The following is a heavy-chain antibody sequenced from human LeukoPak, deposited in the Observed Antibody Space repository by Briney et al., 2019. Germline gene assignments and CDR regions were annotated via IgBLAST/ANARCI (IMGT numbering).Heavy chain of an antibody. J-gene: IGHJ4*02. Sequence: GGSLRLSCAASGFIFRNHWMSWVRQVPGRALEWVAHIKQDGNEKHYVDSVKGRFTLSRDDSKNSLYLQMNSLRVDDSAVYYCARGPNYGDRVDYFDYWGQGTLVTVSS. CDR3: ARGPNYGDRVDYFDY. CDR1: GFIFRNHW. D-gene: IGHD4-17*01. CDR2: IKQDGNEK. V-gene: IGHV3-7*01.